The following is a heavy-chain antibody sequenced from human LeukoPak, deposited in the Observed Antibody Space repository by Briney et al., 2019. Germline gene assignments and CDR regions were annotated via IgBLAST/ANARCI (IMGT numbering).Heavy chain of an antibody. J-gene: IGHJ4*02. CDR1: GYSISSGYY. Sequence: SETLSLTCTVAGYSISSGYYWGWIRQPPGKGLEWMGGIYYSGSTYYNPSLKSRVTISVDTSKNQFSLTLSSVTAAATAVYYCARRPLGYSSSWNIFYFAYWGQGTLVTVSS. CDR3: ARRPLGYSSSWNIFYFAY. CDR2: IYYSGST. D-gene: IGHD6-13*01. V-gene: IGHV4-38-2*02.